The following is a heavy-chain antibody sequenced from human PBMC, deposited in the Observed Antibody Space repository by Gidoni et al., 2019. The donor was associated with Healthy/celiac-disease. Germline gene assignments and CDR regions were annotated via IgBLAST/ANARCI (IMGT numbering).Heavy chain of an antibody. J-gene: IGHJ4*02. CDR1: GGSISSSSYY. D-gene: IGHD3-10*01. Sequence: QLQLQESGPGLVKPSETLSLTCTVPGGSISSSSYYWGWIRQPPGKGLEWIGSIYYSGSTYYNPSLKSRVTISVDTSKNQFSLKLSSVTAADTAVYYCARLLRGTTRGEVDYWGQGTLVTVSS. CDR2: IYYSGST. V-gene: IGHV4-39*01. CDR3: ARLLRGTTRGEVDY.